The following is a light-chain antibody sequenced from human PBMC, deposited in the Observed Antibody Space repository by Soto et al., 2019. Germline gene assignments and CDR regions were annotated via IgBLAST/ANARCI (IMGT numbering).Light chain of an antibody. J-gene: IGKJ5*01. CDR1: QSVSSY. V-gene: IGKV3-11*01. CDR3: QQRDNWPPAIT. CDR2: DAS. Sequence: DTVLTQSPATLSLSPGERATLSCRASQSVSSYLAWFQQKPGQAPRLLIYDASKRAAGIPARFSGSGSETDFTLTISSLEPEDFAVYYCQQRDNWPPAITFGQGTRLEI.